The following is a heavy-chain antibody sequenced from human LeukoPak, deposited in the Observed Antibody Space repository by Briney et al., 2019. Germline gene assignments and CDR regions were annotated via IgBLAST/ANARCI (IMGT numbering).Heavy chain of an antibody. CDR2: INQDGTKK. Sequence: GGSLRLSCAASGFTFSTPWMGWVRQAPGKGLEWVANINQDGTKKLYVDSVKGRFTISRDNARNSLVLQMNSLRAEDTAVYYCAKDRSCTGSSCNVGSWGQGTMVTVSS. V-gene: IGHV3-7*05. CDR1: GFTFSTPW. D-gene: IGHD2-2*01. J-gene: IGHJ3*01. CDR3: AKDRSCTGSSCNVGS.